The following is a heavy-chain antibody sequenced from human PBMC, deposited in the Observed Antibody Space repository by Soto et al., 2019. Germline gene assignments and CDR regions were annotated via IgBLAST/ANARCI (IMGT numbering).Heavy chain of an antibody. CDR1: GDTFTTYD. J-gene: IGHJ4*02. V-gene: IGHV1-2*02. D-gene: IGHD6-6*01. Sequence: ASVKVSCKASGDTFTTYDINWVRQAPGQGLECMGWINPNTGGTKYAQKFQGRVAMTRDTSISTAYMELSWLTSDDTAIYYCARSTSTIGARLDSWGQGTLVTVSS. CDR3: ARSTSTIGARLDS. CDR2: INPNTGGT.